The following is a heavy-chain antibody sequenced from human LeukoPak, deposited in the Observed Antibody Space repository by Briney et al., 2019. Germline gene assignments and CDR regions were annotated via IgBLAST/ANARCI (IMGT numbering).Heavy chain of an antibody. CDR1: GGSISTYS. D-gene: IGHD2-2*01. CDR2: ISYSGST. V-gene: IGHV4-59*01. Sequence: ASETLSLTCTVSGGSISTYSWIYIRQPPGKGLEWIGNISYSGSTNYKPSLKSRVTISLDTSKNQFSLKLSSVTAADTAVYYCVRGYQLLPDAFHIWGQGKIVTVSS. CDR3: VRGYQLLPDAFHI. J-gene: IGHJ3*02.